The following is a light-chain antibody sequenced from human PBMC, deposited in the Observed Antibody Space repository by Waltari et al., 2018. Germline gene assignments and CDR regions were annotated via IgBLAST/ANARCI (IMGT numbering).Light chain of an antibody. J-gene: IGLJ2*01. CDR1: SSDVGSYNL. V-gene: IGLV2-23*01. Sequence: QSALTQPASVSGSPGQSITISCTGTSSDVGSYNLVSWYQQPPGKAPKLMIYEGSKRPSGVANRFSGSKSGNTASRTISGLKAEEEADYYCCSYAGSHVVFGGGTKLTVL. CDR2: EGS. CDR3: CSYAGSHVV.